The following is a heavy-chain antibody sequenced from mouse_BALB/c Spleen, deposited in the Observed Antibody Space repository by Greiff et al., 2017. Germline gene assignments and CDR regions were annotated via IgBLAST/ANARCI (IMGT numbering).Heavy chain of an antibody. CDR3: ARDSLGLDY. J-gene: IGHJ2*01. V-gene: IGHV5-9*03. CDR2: ISSGGGNT. CDR1: GFTFSSYT. Sequence: EVMLVESGGGLVKPGGSLKLSCAASGFTFSSYTMSWVRQTPEKRLEWVATISSGGGNTYYPDSVKGRFTISRDNAKNNLYLQMSSLRSEDTALYYCARDSLGLDYWGQGTTLTVSS. D-gene: IGHD4-1*01.